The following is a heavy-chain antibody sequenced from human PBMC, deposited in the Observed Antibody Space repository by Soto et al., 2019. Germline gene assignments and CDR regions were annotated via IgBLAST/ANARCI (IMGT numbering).Heavy chain of an antibody. V-gene: IGHV1-3*04. J-gene: IGHJ5*02. CDR1: GYTFTSYA. CDR2: INTAKDNT. CDR3: ARGIPGYCGGATCYSGWFDP. Sequence: ASVKVSCKACGYTFTSYAIHWLRQAPGQRLEWMGLINTAKDNTRYSEKFQGRVTITSDTSASTVYMELSSLRSEDTAVYYCARGIPGYCGGATCYSGWFDPWGQGTLVTVSS. D-gene: IGHD2-15*01.